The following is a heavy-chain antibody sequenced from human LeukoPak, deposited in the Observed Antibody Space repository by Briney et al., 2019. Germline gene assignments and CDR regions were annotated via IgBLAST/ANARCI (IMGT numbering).Heavy chain of an antibody. D-gene: IGHD5-12*01. CDR3: ARGGRGYSGYKSLEK. Sequence: GGSLRLSCAASGLTVSSNYMSWVRQAPGKGLEWVSVIYSGGSTYYADSVKGRFTISRDNSKNTLYLQMNSLRAEDTAVYYCARGGRGYSGYKSLEKWGQGTLVTVSS. CDR2: IYSGGST. J-gene: IGHJ4*02. CDR1: GLTVSSNY. V-gene: IGHV3-53*01.